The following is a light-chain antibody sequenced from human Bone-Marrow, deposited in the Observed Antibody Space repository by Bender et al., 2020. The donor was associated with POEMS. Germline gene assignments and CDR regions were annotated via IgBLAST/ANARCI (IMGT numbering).Light chain of an antibody. CDR2: EVS. J-gene: IGLJ3*02. CDR3: VAWDDSLSGWV. CDR1: TSDVDDYNF. Sequence: QSALTQPRSVSGSPGQSVTISCTGSTSDVDDYNFVSWYQQHPGKAPKLIIYEVSKRPSGVPDRFSGSKSGNTASLTVSGLQGGDEADYYCVAWDDSLSGWVFGGGTKLTVL. V-gene: IGLV2-11*01.